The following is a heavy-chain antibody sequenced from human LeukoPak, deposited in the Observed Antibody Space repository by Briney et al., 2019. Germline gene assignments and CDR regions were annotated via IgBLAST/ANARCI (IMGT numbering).Heavy chain of an antibody. Sequence: SETLSLTCAVSGGSIRSTALWIWVRQPPGKGLEWIGEIFHSGSTNYNPSLKSRVTISVDKSKNQFSLKLNSVTAADTAVYYCARDLGAMNKNWFDPWGQGTLVTVSS. CDR3: ARDLGAMNKNWFDP. CDR1: GGSIRSTAL. J-gene: IGHJ5*02. D-gene: IGHD1-26*01. CDR2: IFHSGST. V-gene: IGHV4-4*02.